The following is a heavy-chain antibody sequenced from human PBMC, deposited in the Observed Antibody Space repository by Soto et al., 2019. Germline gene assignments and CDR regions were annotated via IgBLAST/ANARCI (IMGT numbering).Heavy chain of an antibody. CDR1: GFTFNNYA. D-gene: IGHD3-10*01. J-gene: IGHJ5*02. V-gene: IGHV3-23*01. CDR2: ISGNGIST. Sequence: VQLLESGGGLIQPGGSLRLSCAASGFTFNNYAMSWVRQARGKGLEWVSAISGNGISTYYADSVRGRFTISRDNSENTLFLQMTRLRADDTAVYYCTRDAISMVRGTDNWFDPWGQGTLVTVSS. CDR3: TRDAISMVRGTDNWFDP.